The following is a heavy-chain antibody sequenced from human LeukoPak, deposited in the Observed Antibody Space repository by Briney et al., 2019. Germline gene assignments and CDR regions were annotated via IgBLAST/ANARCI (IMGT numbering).Heavy chain of an antibody. J-gene: IGHJ4*02. V-gene: IGHV3-30*04. D-gene: IGHD6-6*01. Sequence: HSGRSLRLSCAAAGFTFSIYAIHWVRQDPGKWLEWVSFISYDGSNKYYADSVKGRLTISRDNAKNTLYLQMSSLRVEDTAVYYCARGSPDSSSSVDFDYWGQGTLVTVSS. CDR3: ARGSPDSSSSVDFDY. CDR1: GFTFSIYA. CDR2: ISYDGSNK.